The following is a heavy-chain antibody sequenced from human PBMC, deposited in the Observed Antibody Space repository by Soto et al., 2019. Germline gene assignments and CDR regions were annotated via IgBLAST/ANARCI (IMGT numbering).Heavy chain of an antibody. J-gene: IGHJ6*02. Sequence: QLVESGGRGVQPGRSLRLSCEASEFTFSSYAMHGVRQAPGRGLEWVALISFDGRKEYYADSVKGRFIVSRDNSRSMVYLQMDSLRPDDTAIYYCARPIPRWSYHYGMDVWGQGTTVTVSS. V-gene: IGHV3-30*03. CDR2: ISFDGRKE. CDR1: EFTFSSYA. D-gene: IGHD2-15*01. CDR3: ARPIPRWSYHYGMDV.